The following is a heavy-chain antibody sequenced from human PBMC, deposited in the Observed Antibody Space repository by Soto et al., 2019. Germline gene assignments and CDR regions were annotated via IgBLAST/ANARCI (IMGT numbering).Heavy chain of an antibody. CDR1: GFTFSSYG. J-gene: IGHJ6*03. V-gene: IGHV3-30*18. Sequence: GGSLRLSCAASGFTFSSYGMHWVRQAPGKGLEWVAVISYDGSNKYYADSVKGRFTISRDNSKNTLYLQMNSLRAEDTAVYYCAKDSTTVTTFPTYYYYYYMDVWGKGTTVTVSS. CDR2: ISYDGSNK. CDR3: AKDSTTVTTFPTYYYYYYMDV. D-gene: IGHD4-17*01.